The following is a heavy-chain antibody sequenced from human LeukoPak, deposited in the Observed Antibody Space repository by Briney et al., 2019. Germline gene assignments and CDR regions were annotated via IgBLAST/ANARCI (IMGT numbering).Heavy chain of an antibody. CDR3: AKAKVAALSE. V-gene: IGHV3-43*02. J-gene: IGHJ4*02. Sequence: PAGCLRLSCAAAGFTFADYAMHCVRHAPGKGREWVSRISGDGGSTYYADSVKGRFTISRDNSKNSLYLQMNSLSTEDTALYYCAKAKVAALSEWGQGTLVTVSS. D-gene: IGHD2-15*01. CDR1: GFTFADYA. CDR2: ISGDGGST.